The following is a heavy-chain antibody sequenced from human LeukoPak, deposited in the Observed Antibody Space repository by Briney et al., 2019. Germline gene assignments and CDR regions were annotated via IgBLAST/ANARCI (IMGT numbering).Heavy chain of an antibody. Sequence: GASVKVSCKASGGTLSSYAISWVRLAPGQGLEWMGGIIPIFGTANYAQKFQGRVTITTDESTSTAYMELSSLRSEDTAVYYCARLGIQLWSPTMDVWGKGTTVTVSS. D-gene: IGHD5-18*01. J-gene: IGHJ6*03. V-gene: IGHV1-69*05. CDR1: GGTLSSYA. CDR3: ARLGIQLWSPTMDV. CDR2: IIPIFGTA.